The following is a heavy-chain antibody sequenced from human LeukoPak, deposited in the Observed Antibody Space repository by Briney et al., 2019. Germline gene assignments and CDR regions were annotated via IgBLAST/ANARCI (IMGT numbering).Heavy chain of an antibody. CDR2: IANDGITT. CDR1: GFTFSTYG. D-gene: IGHD6-6*01. Sequence: GGSLRLSCIASGFTFSTYGTHWVRQAAGKGLEWVAVIANDGITTYYADSVKGRFTISRDTSRNTLYLQMNSLRAEDTAVYYCASLFLCYGCSRSSDAINIWGQGTMVTVSS. J-gene: IGHJ3*02. CDR3: ASLFLCYGCSRSSDAINI. V-gene: IGHV3-30*03.